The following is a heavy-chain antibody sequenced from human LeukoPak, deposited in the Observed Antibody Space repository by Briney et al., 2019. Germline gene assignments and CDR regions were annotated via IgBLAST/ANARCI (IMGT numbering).Heavy chain of an antibody. J-gene: IGHJ4*02. CDR3: AKGMRQFDY. V-gene: IGHV3-23*01. CDR2: ISGNGGST. Sequence: GGSLRLSCVASGFTFSNYVMSWVRQAPGKGLEWVSGISGNGGSTYNADSLKGRCTISRDNSKNTLYLQMNSLRAEDTAVYYCAKGMRQFDYWGQGTLVTVSS. CDR1: GFTFSNYV.